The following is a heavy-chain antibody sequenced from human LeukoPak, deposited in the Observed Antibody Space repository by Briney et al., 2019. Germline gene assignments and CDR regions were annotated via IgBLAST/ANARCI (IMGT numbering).Heavy chain of an antibody. D-gene: IGHD3-10*01. Sequence: GGSLRLSCAASGFTVSSNYMSWVRQAPGKGLEWVSVIYSGGSTYYADSVKGRFTISRDNSKNTLYLQMNSLRAEDTAVYYCARDMYGSGSTGGYWGQGTLVTVSS. J-gene: IGHJ4*02. CDR3: ARDMYGSGSTGGY. V-gene: IGHV3-66*01. CDR1: GFTVSSNY. CDR2: IYSGGST.